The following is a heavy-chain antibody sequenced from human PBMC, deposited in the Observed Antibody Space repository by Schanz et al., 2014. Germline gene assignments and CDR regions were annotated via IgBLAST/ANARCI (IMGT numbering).Heavy chain of an antibody. Sequence: EMQLVESGGGLVQPGRSLRLSCAASGFTFEDYAMHWVRQVPGKGLEWVAGLSWNRRSVGYADSVKGRLTISRDNANNTLDLQMKRLRPEDTALYYCVKDTNGDDSGNYHAFDVWGQGTRVTVSS. CDR3: VKDTNGDDSGNYHAFDV. CDR2: LSWNRRSV. V-gene: IGHV3-9*01. J-gene: IGHJ3*01. D-gene: IGHD4-17*01. CDR1: GFTFEDYA.